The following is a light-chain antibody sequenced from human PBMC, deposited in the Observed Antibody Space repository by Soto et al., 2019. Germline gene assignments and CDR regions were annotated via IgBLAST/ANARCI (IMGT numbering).Light chain of an antibody. V-gene: IGKV1-5*03. CDR1: QTISSW. Sequence: DIQMTQSPSTLSGSVGDRVTITCRASQTISSWLAWYQQKPGKAPKLLIYKASQLESGVPSRFSGRGSGTEFTLTIRDLQPDDFATYFCQQYDSDSYTFGQGTKVDIK. J-gene: IGKJ2*01. CDR2: KAS. CDR3: QQYDSDSYT.